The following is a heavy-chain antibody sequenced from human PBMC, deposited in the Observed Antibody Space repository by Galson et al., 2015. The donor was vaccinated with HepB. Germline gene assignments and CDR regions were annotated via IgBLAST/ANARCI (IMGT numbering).Heavy chain of an antibody. CDR1: GFTFSSYW. D-gene: IGHD5-18*01. J-gene: IGHJ4*02. CDR2: IKQDGSEK. Sequence: SLRLSCAASGFTFSSYWMSWVRQAPGKGLEWVANIKQDGSEKYYVDSVKGRFTISRDNAKNSLYLQMNSLRAEDTAVYYCARDGYSYGYGWDYFDYWGQGTLVTVSP. V-gene: IGHV3-7*03. CDR3: ARDGYSYGYGWDYFDY.